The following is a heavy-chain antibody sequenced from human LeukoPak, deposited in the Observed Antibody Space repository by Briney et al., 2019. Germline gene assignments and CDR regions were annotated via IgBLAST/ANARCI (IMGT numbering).Heavy chain of an antibody. Sequence: GGSLRLSCAASGFTFSSYGMRWVRQAPGKGLEWVAVISYDGSNKYYADSVKGRFTISRDNSKNTLYLQMNSLRAEDTSVYYCAKDAQWLTNYYYYYMDVWGKGTTVTVSS. CDR2: ISYDGSNK. J-gene: IGHJ6*03. D-gene: IGHD6-19*01. CDR3: AKDAQWLTNYYYYYMDV. CDR1: GFTFSSYG. V-gene: IGHV3-30*18.